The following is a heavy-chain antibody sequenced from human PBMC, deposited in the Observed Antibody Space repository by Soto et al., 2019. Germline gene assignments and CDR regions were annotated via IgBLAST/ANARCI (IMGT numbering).Heavy chain of an antibody. J-gene: IGHJ4*02. Sequence: PGGSLRLSCAASGFTFNDHYMDWVRQAPGKGLEWVGRSRNKANSYTTEYAASVKGRFAISRDDSKSSLYLQMNSLKTEDSAVYYCTRLLRTSSGYDFDFWGQGTLVTVSS. V-gene: IGHV3-72*01. CDR1: GFTFNDHY. CDR2: SRNKANSYTT. D-gene: IGHD5-12*01. CDR3: TRLLRTSSGYDFDF.